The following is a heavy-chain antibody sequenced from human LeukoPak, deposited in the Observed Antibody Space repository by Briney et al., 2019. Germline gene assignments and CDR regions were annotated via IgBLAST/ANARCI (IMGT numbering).Heavy chain of an antibody. Sequence: ASVKVSCKASGYTFTGYYMHWVRQAPGQGLEWMGWINPNSGGTNYAQKFQGRVTMTRDTSISTAYMELSRLRSDDTAVYYCARGEGCSSTSCYTSPHFNWSDPWGQGTLVTVSS. CDR1: GYTFTGYY. J-gene: IGHJ5*02. CDR3: ARGEGCSSTSCYTSPHFNWSDP. V-gene: IGHV1-2*02. CDR2: INPNSGGT. D-gene: IGHD2-2*01.